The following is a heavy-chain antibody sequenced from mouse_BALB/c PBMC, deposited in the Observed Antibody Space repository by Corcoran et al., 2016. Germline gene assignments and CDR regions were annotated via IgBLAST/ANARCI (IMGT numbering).Heavy chain of an antibody. CDR2: INPYNDGT. D-gene: IGHD2-10*01. Sequence: EVQLQQSGPELVKPGASVKMSCKASGYTFTSYVMHWVKQKPGQGLEWIGYINPYNDGTKYNEKFKGKATLTSDKSSSTAYMELSSLTSEDSAVYYCATSYYGNHGGYFDVWGAGTTVTVSS. CDR1: GYTFTSYV. J-gene: IGHJ1*01. V-gene: IGHV1S136*01. CDR3: ATSYYGNHGGYFDV.